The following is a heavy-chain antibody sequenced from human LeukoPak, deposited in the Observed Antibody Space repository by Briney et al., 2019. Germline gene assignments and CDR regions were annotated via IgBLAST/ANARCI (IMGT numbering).Heavy chain of an antibody. CDR2: IYSGGST. CDR3: AKAPANRNGVPFDY. V-gene: IGHV3-53*05. CDR1: GFTVSSNY. D-gene: IGHD2-8*01. Sequence: AGGSLRLSCAASGFTVSSNYMSWVRQAPGKGLEWVSVIYSGGSTYYADSVKGRFTISRDNSKNTLYLQMNSLRAEDTAVYYCAKAPANRNGVPFDYWGQGTLVTVSS. J-gene: IGHJ4*02.